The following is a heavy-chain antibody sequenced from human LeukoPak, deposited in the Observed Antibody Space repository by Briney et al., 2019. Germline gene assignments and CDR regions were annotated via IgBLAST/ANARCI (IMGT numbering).Heavy chain of an antibody. D-gene: IGHD3-10*01. V-gene: IGHV1-2*02. CDR3: ARGLTGRGVLLWFGELSDY. Sequence: GASVKVSCKASGYTFTGYYMHWVRQAPGQGLEWMGWINPNSGGTNYAQKFQGRVTMTRDTSISTAYMELSRLRSDDTAVYYCARGLTGRGVLLWFGELSDYWGQGTLVTVSS. CDR1: GYTFTGYY. CDR2: INPNSGGT. J-gene: IGHJ4*02.